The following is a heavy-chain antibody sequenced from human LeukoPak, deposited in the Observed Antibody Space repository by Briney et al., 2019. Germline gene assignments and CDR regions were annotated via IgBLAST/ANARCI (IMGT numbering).Heavy chain of an antibody. CDR3: ARGGTPITIFGVVPYFDY. CDR2: ISSTGSYV. D-gene: IGHD3-3*01. Sequence: GRSLSLSCAASGFTFSSDSMNWVRQAPGKGLEWVSSISSTGSYVYYTDSVKGRFTISRDSAKNSLYLQMNSLRAEDTAVYYCARGGTPITIFGVVPYFDYWGQGTLVTASS. J-gene: IGHJ4*02. V-gene: IGHV3-21*01. CDR1: GFTFSSDS.